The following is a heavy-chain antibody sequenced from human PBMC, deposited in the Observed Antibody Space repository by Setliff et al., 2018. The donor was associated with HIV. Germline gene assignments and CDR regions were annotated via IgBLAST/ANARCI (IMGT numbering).Heavy chain of an antibody. Sequence: PSETLSLTCTVSGDSISGAGFYWTWIRQLPGKGLEWIGSIYYSGSTYYNPSLKSRVTISLGTSRWQFSLTLNSVSAADTAVYFCAREAMYYYDTSGHPQRFYYWGQGTLVTLSS. CDR3: AREAMYYYDTSGHPQRFYY. CDR1: GDSISGAGFY. D-gene: IGHD3-22*01. V-gene: IGHV4-31*03. J-gene: IGHJ4*02. CDR2: IYYSGST.